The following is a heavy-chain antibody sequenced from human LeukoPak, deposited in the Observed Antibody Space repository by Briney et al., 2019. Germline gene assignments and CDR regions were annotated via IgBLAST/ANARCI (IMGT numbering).Heavy chain of an antibody. V-gene: IGHV3-23*01. Sequence: GGSLRLSCAASGFTFTDYAMTWVRQAPGKGLGWVSSISANGAITVYGDSVKGRFTISRDNSKNTLYLQMNSLRAEDTAVYYCARAHQDDSSGYRYWDFDYWGQGTLVTVSS. CDR2: ISANGAIT. CDR3: ARAHQDDSSGYRYWDFDY. CDR1: GFTFTDYA. D-gene: IGHD3-22*01. J-gene: IGHJ4*02.